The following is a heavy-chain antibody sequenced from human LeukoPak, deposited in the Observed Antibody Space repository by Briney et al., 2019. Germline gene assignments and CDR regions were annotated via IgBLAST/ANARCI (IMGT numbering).Heavy chain of an antibody. CDR1: GFTFDDYA. J-gene: IGHJ6*04. Sequence: PGGSLRLSCAASGFTFDDYAMHWVRQAPGKGLEWVSLISWDGGGTYYADSVKGRFTISRDNAKNSLYLQMNSLRAEDTAVYYCAELGTTMIGGVWGKGTTVTISS. CDR3: AELGTTMIGGV. D-gene: IGHD3-10*02. V-gene: IGHV3-43D*03. CDR2: ISWDGGGT.